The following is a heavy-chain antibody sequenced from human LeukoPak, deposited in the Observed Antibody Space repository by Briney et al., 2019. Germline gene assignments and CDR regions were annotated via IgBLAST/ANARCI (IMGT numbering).Heavy chain of an antibody. CDR2: ISGLGGST. CDR3: ARDVEARISAAGTFDY. D-gene: IGHD6-13*01. V-gene: IGHV3-23*01. CDR1: GFTFSSYA. Sequence: GGSLRLSCAASGFTFSSYAMSWVRQAPGKGLEWVSVISGLGGSTYYADSVKGRFAISRDNSKNTLWLQMNSLRADDTAIYYCARDVEARISAAGTFDYWGQGSLVSVSS. J-gene: IGHJ4*02.